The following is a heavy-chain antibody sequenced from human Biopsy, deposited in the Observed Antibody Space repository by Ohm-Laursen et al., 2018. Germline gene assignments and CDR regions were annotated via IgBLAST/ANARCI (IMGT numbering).Heavy chain of an antibody. J-gene: IGHJ4*02. CDR2: IYYSWTT. CDR1: GGSVRSPDHR. V-gene: IGHV4-61*08. D-gene: IGHD3-10*01. CDR3: ARAYFYGMGTSNYFLDS. Sequence: ETLSLTCTVSGGSVRSPDHRWNWVRRAPGKGVEWIGNIYYSWTTLYNPSLSGRVTMDLDRSTNQFSLKLKSVTSADTAVYFCARAYFYGMGTSNYFLDSWGQGALVTVSS.